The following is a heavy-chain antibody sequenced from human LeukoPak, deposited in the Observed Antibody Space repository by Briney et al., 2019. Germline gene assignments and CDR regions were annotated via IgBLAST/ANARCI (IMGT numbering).Heavy chain of an antibody. J-gene: IGHJ6*03. D-gene: IGHD3-3*01. CDR3: ARCRENDFWSGYARSGYYYYMDV. V-gene: IGHV4-59*01. CDR1: GGSISSYY. Sequence: SETLSLTCTVSGGSISSYYWSWIRQPPGKGLEWIGYIYYSGSTNYNPSLKSRVTISVDTSKNQFSLKLSSVTAADTAVYYCARCRENDFWSGYARSGYYYYMDVWGKGTTVTVSS. CDR2: IYYSGST.